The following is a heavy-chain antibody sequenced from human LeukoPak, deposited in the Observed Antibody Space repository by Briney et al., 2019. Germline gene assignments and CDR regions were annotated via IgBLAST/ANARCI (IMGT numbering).Heavy chain of an antibody. J-gene: IGHJ6*02. CDR2: ISSSSSYI. CDR3: AREPGSHYYYGMDV. Sequence: KSGGSLRLSCAASGFTFSSYSMNWVRQAPGKGLEWVSSISSSSSYIYYADSVKGRFTISRDNAKNSLYLQMNSLRAEDTAVYYCAREPGSHYYYGMDVWGQGTTVTVSS. V-gene: IGHV3-21*01. D-gene: IGHD1-1*01. CDR1: GFTFSSYS.